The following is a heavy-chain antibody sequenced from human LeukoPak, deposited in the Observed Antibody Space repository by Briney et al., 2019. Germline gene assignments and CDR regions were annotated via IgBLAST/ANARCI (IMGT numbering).Heavy chain of an antibody. Sequence: RGSLKLSCITSGLNFSVYYMTWIRQAPGNGLGAPGNGLEWLSHISKTGTSVYYADSVRGRFTISRDNAKNSLYLHMNNLRAEDTAVYYCVAGVALDYWGQGALVTVSS. CDR3: VAGVALDY. CDR2: ISKTGTSV. V-gene: IGHV3-11*01. CDR1: GLNFSVYY. J-gene: IGHJ4*02. D-gene: IGHD3-3*01.